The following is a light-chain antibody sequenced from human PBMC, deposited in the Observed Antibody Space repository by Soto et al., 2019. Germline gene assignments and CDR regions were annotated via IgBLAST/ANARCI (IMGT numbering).Light chain of an antibody. CDR2: GAS. CDR1: QSVSSGY. J-gene: IGKJ2*01. V-gene: IGKV3-20*01. CDR3: QQYGTSPYT. Sequence: EIVLTQSPGTLSLSPGERATLSCRASQSVSSGYLAWYQQKPGQAPRLIISGASSRATGIPDRFSGSGYETDFTLTITRLEPEDFAVYYCQQYGTSPYTFGQGTKLEIK.